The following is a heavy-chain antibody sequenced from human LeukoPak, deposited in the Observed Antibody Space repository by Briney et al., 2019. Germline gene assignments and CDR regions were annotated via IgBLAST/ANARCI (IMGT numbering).Heavy chain of an antibody. CDR1: GGSFSGYY. V-gene: IGHV4-34*01. Sequence: SETLSLTCAVYGGSFSGYYWSWIRQPPGKGLEWIGEINHSGSTNYDPSLKSRVTISVDTSKNQFSLKLSSVTAADTAVYYCARWVRGYCSSTSCYSFDYWGQGTLVTVSS. J-gene: IGHJ4*02. CDR2: INHSGST. CDR3: ARWVRGYCSSTSCYSFDY. D-gene: IGHD2-2*01.